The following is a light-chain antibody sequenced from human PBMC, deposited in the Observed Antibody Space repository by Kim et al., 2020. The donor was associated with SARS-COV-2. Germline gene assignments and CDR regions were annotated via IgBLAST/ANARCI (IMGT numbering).Light chain of an antibody. J-gene: IGKJ4*01. Sequence: AAVGDRGTITCRASQGSSSWLAWYQQKPGKAPKLLIFPASSLESGVPSRFSGSGSGTDFTLTISSLQPEDFATYYCQQANNFPLTFGGGTKVDIK. V-gene: IGKV1-12*01. CDR2: PAS. CDR3: QQANNFPLT. CDR1: QGSSSW.